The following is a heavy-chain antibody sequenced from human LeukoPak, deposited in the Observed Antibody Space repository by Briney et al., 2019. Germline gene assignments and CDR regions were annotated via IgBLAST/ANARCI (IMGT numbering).Heavy chain of an antibody. D-gene: IGHD2/OR15-2a*01. CDR1: GDSINSGGYY. V-gene: IGHV4-34*01. J-gene: IGHJ4*02. CDR2: INRSGIT. CDR3: ARGRGSTTFSWERPSAHSSNFDY. Sequence: PSKTLSLTCTVSGDSINSGGYYWSWIRQPPGKGLEWIGEINRSGITNYNPSLKSRVTISVDTSKNQFSLKLSSVTAADTAVYYCARGRGSTTFSWERPSAHSSNFDYWGQGTLVTVSS.